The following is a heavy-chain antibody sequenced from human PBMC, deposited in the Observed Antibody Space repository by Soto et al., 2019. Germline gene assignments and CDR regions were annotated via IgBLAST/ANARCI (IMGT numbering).Heavy chain of an antibody. CDR2: INHSGST. Sequence: QVQLQQWGAGLLKPSETLSLTCAVYGGSFSGYYWSWIRQPPGKGLEWIGEINHSGSTNYNPSLKSRVTISVDTSKNQCSLKLSSVTAADTAVYYCARGASIAARPTFDYWGQGTLVTVSS. CDR3: ARGASIAARPTFDY. D-gene: IGHD6-6*01. CDR1: GGSFSGYY. J-gene: IGHJ4*02. V-gene: IGHV4-34*01.